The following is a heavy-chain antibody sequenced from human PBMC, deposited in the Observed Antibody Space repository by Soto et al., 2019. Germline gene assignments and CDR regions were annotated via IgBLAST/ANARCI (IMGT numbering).Heavy chain of an antibody. Sequence: GGSLRLSCAASGFTFSTYGMTWVRPAPGKGLEWVSAIGGSGGNIYYADSVKGRFTISRDNSKSTLYLQMNSLRVEDTAIYYCARLYSGYVDYWGQGTPVTVS. CDR2: IGGSGGNI. D-gene: IGHD5-12*01. CDR3: ARLYSGYVDY. V-gene: IGHV3-23*01. CDR1: GFTFSTYG. J-gene: IGHJ4*02.